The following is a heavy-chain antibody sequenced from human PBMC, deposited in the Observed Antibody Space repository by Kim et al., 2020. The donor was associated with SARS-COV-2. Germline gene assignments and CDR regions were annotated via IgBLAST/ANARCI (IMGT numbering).Heavy chain of an antibody. V-gene: IGHV3-9*01. CDR3: AKVPSRWGSYSMNAFDI. D-gene: IGHD1-26*01. Sequence: GGSLRLSCAASGFTFDDYAMHWVRQAPGKGLEWVSGISWNSGSIGYADSVKGRFTISRDNAKNSLYLQMNSLRAEDTALYYCAKVPSRWGSYSMNAFDIWGQGTMVTVSS. J-gene: IGHJ3*02. CDR1: GFTFDDYA. CDR2: ISWNSGSI.